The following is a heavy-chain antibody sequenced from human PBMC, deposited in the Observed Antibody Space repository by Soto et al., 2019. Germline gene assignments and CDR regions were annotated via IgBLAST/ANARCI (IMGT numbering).Heavy chain of an antibody. CDR1: GSSISSSTSY. CDR2: LYFSGST. D-gene: IGHD6-13*01. J-gene: IGHJ5*02. V-gene: IGHV4-39*01. Sequence: XETLSLTCTVAGSSISSSTSYWGWIRQPPGKGLEWIGSLYFSGSTYYNPSLKSRVTISVDTSKNQFSLKLNSVTAADTAVYYCARRPLLRASSSQFDPWGQGTLVTVSS. CDR3: ARRPLLRASSSQFDP.